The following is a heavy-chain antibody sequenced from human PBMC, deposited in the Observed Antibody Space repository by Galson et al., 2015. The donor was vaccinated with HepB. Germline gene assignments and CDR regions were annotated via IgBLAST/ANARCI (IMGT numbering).Heavy chain of an antibody. J-gene: IGHJ6*03. CDR1: GLTFSTYS. V-gene: IGHV3-21*01. D-gene: IGHD6-13*01. Sequence: SLRLSCAASGLTFSTYSMNWVRQAPGKGLEWLSSISSTSSYIYYADSVKGRFTISRDNAKNSLYLQMNSLRAEDTALYYCAKDRGSWYTVYYYYMDVWGKGTTVTVSS. CDR3: AKDRGSWYTVYYYYMDV. CDR2: ISSTSSYI.